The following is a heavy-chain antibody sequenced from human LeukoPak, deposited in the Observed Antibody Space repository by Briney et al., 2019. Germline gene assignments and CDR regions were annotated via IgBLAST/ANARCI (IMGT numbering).Heavy chain of an antibody. V-gene: IGHV4-34*01. J-gene: IGHJ6*02. Sequence: SETLSLTCAVYGGSFTDYYWSWIRHLPGKGLEWIGEIHHRAGANYNPSLWGRVTISADTSKNQFSLHLTSVTAADTATFYCTRGPVRDDGLTGISYYFGLDVWGHGTTVTVFS. CDR3: TRGPVRDDGLTGISYYFGLDV. CDR2: IHHRAGA. D-gene: IGHD2-21*02. CDR1: GGSFTDYY.